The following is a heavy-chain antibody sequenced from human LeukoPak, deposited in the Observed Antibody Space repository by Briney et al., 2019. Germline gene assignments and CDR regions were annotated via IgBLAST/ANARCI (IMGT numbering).Heavy chain of an antibody. CDR2: MNPNSGDT. J-gene: IGHJ4*02. CDR3: ATFLEPGYFDP. V-gene: IGHV1-8*01. D-gene: IGHD3-3*02. CDR1: VYTFTIYD. Sequence: ASVTVSYKASVYTFTIYDIHWVRQATGQGGEGMGWMNPNSGDTGYAQKFQGRVTMTRSTSISTAYMELRSLRSEDTAVYFCATFLEPGYFDPWGQGTLVTVSS.